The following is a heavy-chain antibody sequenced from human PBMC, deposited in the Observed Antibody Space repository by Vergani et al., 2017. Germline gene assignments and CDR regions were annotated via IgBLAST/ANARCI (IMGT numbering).Heavy chain of an antibody. CDR1: GFTFSSYG. CDR3: ARDPYIVVVPALYYYYGMDV. J-gene: IGHJ6*02. V-gene: IGHV3-33*01. CDR2: IWYDGSNK. Sequence: QVQLVESGGGVVQPGRSLRLSCAASGFTFSSYGMHWVRQAPGKGLEWVAVIWYDGSNKYYAGSVKGRFTISRDNSKNTLYLQMNSLRAEDTAVYYCARDPYIVVVPALYYYYGMDVWGQGTTVTVSS. D-gene: IGHD2-2*01.